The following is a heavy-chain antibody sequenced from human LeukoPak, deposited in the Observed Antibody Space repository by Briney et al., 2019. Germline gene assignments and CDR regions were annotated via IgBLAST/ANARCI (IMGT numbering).Heavy chain of an antibody. CDR2: IYYSGST. V-gene: IGHV4-59*12. D-gene: IGHD3-3*01. Sequence: PSETLSLTCTVSGGSISSYYWSWIRQPPGKGLEWIGYIYYSGSTNYNPSLKSRVTISVDTSKNQFSLKLSSVTAADTAVYYCARDSTSDFWSGYYYFDYWGQGTLVTVSS. CDR1: GGSISSYY. CDR3: ARDSTSDFWSGYYYFDY. J-gene: IGHJ4*02.